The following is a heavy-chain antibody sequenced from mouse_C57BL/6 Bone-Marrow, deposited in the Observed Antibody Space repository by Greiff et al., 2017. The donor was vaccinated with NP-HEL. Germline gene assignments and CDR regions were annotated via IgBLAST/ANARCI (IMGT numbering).Heavy chain of an antibody. V-gene: IGHV1-52*01. CDR3: ARRNGNYAWFAY. Sequence: QVQLQQPGAELVRPGSSEKLSCKASGYTFTSYWMHWVKQRPIQGLEWIGNIDPSDSETHYNQKFKDKATLTVDKSSSTAYMQLSSLTSEDSAVYYCARRNGNYAWFAYWGQGTLVTVSA. J-gene: IGHJ3*01. D-gene: IGHD2-1*01. CDR1: GYTFTSYW. CDR2: IDPSDSET.